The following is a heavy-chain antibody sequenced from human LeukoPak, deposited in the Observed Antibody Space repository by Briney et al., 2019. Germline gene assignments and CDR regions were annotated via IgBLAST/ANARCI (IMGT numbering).Heavy chain of an antibody. D-gene: IGHD6-13*01. Sequence: GGSLRLSCAASGFTFDDYAMHWVRQAPGKGLEWVSGISWNSGSIGYADSVRGRFTISRDNAKNSLYLQMNSLRAEDTALYYCAKAKEEGIAAAGTDYWGQGTLVTVSS. J-gene: IGHJ4*02. V-gene: IGHV3-9*01. CDR3: AKAKEEGIAAAGTDY. CDR1: GFTFDDYA. CDR2: ISWNSGSI.